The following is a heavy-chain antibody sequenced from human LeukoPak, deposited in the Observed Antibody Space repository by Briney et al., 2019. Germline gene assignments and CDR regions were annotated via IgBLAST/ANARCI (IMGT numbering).Heavy chain of an antibody. CDR3: ARGRYCSSTSCYFGVLFDY. D-gene: IGHD2-2*01. V-gene: IGHV1-69*13. CDR2: IIPIFGTA. CDR1: GGTFSSYA. Sequence: SVKVSCKASGGTFSSYAISWVRQAPGQGLEWMGGIIPIFGTANYAQKFQGRVTITADESTSTAYMELSSLRSEDTAVYYCARGRYCSSTSCYFGVLFDYRGQGTLVTVSS. J-gene: IGHJ4*02.